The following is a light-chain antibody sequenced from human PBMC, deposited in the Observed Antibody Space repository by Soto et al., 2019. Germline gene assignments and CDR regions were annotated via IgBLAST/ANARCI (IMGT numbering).Light chain of an antibody. CDR2: QVS. J-gene: IGLJ1*01. Sequence: QSALTQPASVCGSPGQSITISCTGTSSDLGGYNFVSWYQHHPGKAPKLMIYQVSNRPSGVSNRFSGSKSGNTASLTISGLQAEDEADYYCCSYTSSSPYVFGTGTKLTVL. CDR3: CSYTSSSPYV. CDR1: SSDLGGYNF. V-gene: IGLV2-14*01.